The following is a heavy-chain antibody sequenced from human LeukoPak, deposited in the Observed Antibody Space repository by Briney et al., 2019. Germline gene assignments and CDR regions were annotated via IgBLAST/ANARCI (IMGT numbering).Heavy chain of an antibody. D-gene: IGHD6-13*01. V-gene: IGHV4-34*01. CDR1: GGSFSGYY. CDR2: INHSGST. Sequence: ETLSLTCGVFGGSFSGYYWSWIRQPPGKGLEWIGEINHSGSTNYNPSLKSRVTISVDTSKNQFSLKLSSVTAADTAVYYCARGIAAAGSQILRNSSRVYWGQGTLVTVSS. CDR3: ARGIAAAGSQILRNSSRVY. J-gene: IGHJ4*02.